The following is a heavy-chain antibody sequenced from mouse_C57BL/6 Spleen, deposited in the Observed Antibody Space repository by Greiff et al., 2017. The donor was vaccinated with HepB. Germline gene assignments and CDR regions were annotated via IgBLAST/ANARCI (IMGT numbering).Heavy chain of an antibody. V-gene: IGHV3-6*01. CDR1: GYSITSGYY. J-gene: IGHJ2*01. CDR2: ISYDGSN. Sequence: ESGPGLVKPSQSLSLTFSVTGYSITSGYYWNWIRQFPGNKLEWMGYISYDGSNNYNPSLKNRISITRDTSKNQFFLKLNSVTTEDTATYYCAREGGYDDYWGQGTTLTVSS. D-gene: IGHD2-2*01. CDR3: AREGGYDDY.